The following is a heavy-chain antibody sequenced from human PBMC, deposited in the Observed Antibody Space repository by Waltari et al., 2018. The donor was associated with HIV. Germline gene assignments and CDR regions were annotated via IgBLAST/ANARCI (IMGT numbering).Heavy chain of an antibody. CDR1: GDSVSSNSAA. D-gene: IGHD1-26*01. CDR2: TYYMSKGYN. Sequence: QVQLQQSGPGLVKPSQTLSLTCSISGDSVSSNSAAWNWIRQSPSRGLEWLGRTYYMSKGYNDYALFVKGRVTITPDTSGNQFSLQLNSVTPEDTAVYYCARGSNKLLDYWGQGTLVTVSS. CDR3: ARGSNKLLDY. J-gene: IGHJ4*02. V-gene: IGHV6-1*01.